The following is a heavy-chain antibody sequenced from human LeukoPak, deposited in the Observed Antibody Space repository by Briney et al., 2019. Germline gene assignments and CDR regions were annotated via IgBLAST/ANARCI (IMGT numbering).Heavy chain of an antibody. J-gene: IGHJ2*01. CDR3: ARDFRALRYFDL. CDR1: GDSIRSGSYY. V-gene: IGHV4-30-4*01. CDR2: IYYSGNS. Sequence: SETLSLTCTVSGDSIRSGSYYWSWIRQPPGKGLEWIGYIYYSGNSFYNPSLKSRVTISVDTSKNQFSTNLSSVTAADTAVYYCARDFRALRYFDLWGRGTLVTVSS.